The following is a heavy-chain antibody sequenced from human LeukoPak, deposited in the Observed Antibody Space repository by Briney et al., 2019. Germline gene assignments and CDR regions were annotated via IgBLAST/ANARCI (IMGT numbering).Heavy chain of an antibody. V-gene: IGHV3-9*01. CDR3: ARDNTVTTFNTNNQIDY. J-gene: IGHJ4*02. Sequence: GGSLRLSCAASGFTFDDYAMHWVRQAPGKGLEWVSGISWNSGSIGYADSVKGRFTISRDNAKNSLYLQMNSLRAEDTAVYYCARDNTVTTFNTNNQIDYWGQGTLVTVSS. CDR2: ISWNSGSI. CDR1: GFTFDDYA. D-gene: IGHD4-11*01.